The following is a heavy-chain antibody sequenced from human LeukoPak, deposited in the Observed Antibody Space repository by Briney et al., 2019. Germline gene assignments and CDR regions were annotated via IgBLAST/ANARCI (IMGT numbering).Heavy chain of an antibody. J-gene: IGHJ6*04. CDR1: GFTFSSYG. D-gene: IGHD4-17*01. Sequence: GGSLRLSCAASGFTFSSYGMHWVRQAPGKGLEWVAVISYDGSNKYYADSVKGRFTISRDNSKNTLCLQMNSLRAEDTAVYYCAKGQTTDRYYYYYYGMDVWGKGTTVTVSS. CDR3: AKGQTTDRYYYYYYGMDV. V-gene: IGHV3-30*18. CDR2: ISYDGSNK.